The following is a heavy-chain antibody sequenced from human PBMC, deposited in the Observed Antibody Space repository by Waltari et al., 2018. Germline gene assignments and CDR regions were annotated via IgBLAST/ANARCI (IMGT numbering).Heavy chain of an antibody. V-gene: IGHV1-69*05. Sequence: QVQLVQSGAEVKKPGSSVKVSCKASGGTFSSYAISWVRQAPGQGLEWMGGIIPIFGTANYDQKFQGRVTITTDESTSTAYMELSSLRSEDTAVYYCARVYYVSGSRLDAFDIWGQGTMVTVSS. CDR2: IIPIFGTA. CDR3: ARVYYVSGSRLDAFDI. CDR1: GGTFSSYA. D-gene: IGHD3-10*01. J-gene: IGHJ3*02.